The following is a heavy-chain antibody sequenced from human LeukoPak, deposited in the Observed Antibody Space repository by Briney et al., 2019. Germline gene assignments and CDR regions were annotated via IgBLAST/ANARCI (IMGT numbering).Heavy chain of an antibody. Sequence: SVKVSCKASGGTFSSYAISWVRQAPGQGLEWMGRIIPILGIANYAQKFQGRVTITADKSTSTAYMELSSLRSEDTAVYYCARAGRASSRHGVRYYGMDVWGQGTTVTVSS. CDR1: GGTFSSYA. CDR2: IIPILGIA. CDR3: ARAGRASSRHGVRYYGMDV. J-gene: IGHJ6*02. D-gene: IGHD6-13*01. V-gene: IGHV1-69*04.